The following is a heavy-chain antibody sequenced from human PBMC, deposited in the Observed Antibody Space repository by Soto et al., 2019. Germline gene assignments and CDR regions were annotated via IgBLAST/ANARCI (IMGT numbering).Heavy chain of an antibody. CDR3: ARLGFVGEGDF. Sequence: EVQLVESGGGLVQPGGSLRLSCAASGFTFGSDWIHWVRRAPGKGLVWVSRMKTDGSHTAYADSVKGRFTISRDFAKSTVSLQMNSLRLDDTAVYYCARLGFVGEGDFWGQGIPVTVSS. J-gene: IGHJ4*02. CDR1: GFTFGSDW. D-gene: IGHD3-16*01. V-gene: IGHV3-74*01. CDR2: MKTDGSHT.